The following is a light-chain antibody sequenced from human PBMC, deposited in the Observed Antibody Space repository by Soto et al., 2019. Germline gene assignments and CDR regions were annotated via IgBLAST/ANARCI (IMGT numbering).Light chain of an antibody. CDR3: QQYGRSIT. J-gene: IGKJ5*01. Sequence: EIVLTQSPATLSLSPGERATLSCRASQSVSSSYLAWYQHKPGQAPRLLIFGASSRAAGIPDRFSGSGSGTDFTLTISRLEPEDFAVYYCQQYGRSITFGQGTRLEIK. V-gene: IGKV3-20*01. CDR1: QSVSSSY. CDR2: GAS.